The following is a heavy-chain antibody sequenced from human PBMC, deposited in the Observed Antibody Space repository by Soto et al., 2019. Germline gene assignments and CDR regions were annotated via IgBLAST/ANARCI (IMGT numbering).Heavy chain of an antibody. V-gene: IGHV3-33*01. Sequence: QVQLVESGGGVVQPGRSLRLSCAASGFTFSSYGMHWVRQAPGKGLEWVAVIWYDGSNKYYADSVKGRFTISRDNSKNTLYLQMNSLRDEDTAVYYCARDLALRGAYGDYTPYIDYWGQGTLVTVSS. CDR2: IWYDGSNK. J-gene: IGHJ4*02. CDR1: GFTFSSYG. CDR3: ARDLALRGAYGDYTPYIDY. D-gene: IGHD4-17*01.